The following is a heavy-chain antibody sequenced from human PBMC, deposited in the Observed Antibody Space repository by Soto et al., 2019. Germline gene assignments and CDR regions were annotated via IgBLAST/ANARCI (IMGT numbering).Heavy chain of an antibody. V-gene: IGHV3-30*18. Sequence: QVQLVESGGGVVQPGRSLRLSCAASGFTFSSYGMHWVRQAPGKGLEWVAVISYDGSNKYYADSVKGRFTISRDNSKNTLYLQMSSLRAEDTAVYYCAKDLPRYYYDSSGLDYWGQGTLVTVSS. CDR2: ISYDGSNK. CDR3: AKDLPRYYYDSSGLDY. CDR1: GFTFSSYG. D-gene: IGHD3-22*01. J-gene: IGHJ4*02.